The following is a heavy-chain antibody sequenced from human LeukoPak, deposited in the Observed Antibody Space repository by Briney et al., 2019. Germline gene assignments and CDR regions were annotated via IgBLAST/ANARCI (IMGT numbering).Heavy chain of an antibody. Sequence: GGSLRLSCAASGFTVSSNYMSWVRQAPGKGLEWVSVIYATGNTYYADSVKGRFTISRDNSKNTLHLQMNSLRVEDTAVYYCARDTDYYGSGRHGYFDHWGQGTLVTVSS. D-gene: IGHD3-10*01. CDR3: ARDTDYYGSGRHGYFDH. V-gene: IGHV3-66*01. J-gene: IGHJ1*01. CDR1: GFTVSSNY. CDR2: IYATGNT.